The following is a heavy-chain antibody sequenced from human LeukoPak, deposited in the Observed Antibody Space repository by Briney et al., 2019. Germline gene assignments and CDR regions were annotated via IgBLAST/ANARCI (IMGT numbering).Heavy chain of an antibody. D-gene: IGHD3-3*01. CDR3: ARGTLWLLRFLEWSPGDY. Sequence: GRSLRLSCAASGFTFSSYGMHWVRQAPGKGLEWVAVISYDGSNKYYADSVKGRFTISRDNSKNTLYLQMNSLRAEDTAVYYCARGTLWLLRFLEWSPGDYWGQGTLVTVSS. CDR2: ISYDGSNK. V-gene: IGHV3-30*03. J-gene: IGHJ4*02. CDR1: GFTFSSYG.